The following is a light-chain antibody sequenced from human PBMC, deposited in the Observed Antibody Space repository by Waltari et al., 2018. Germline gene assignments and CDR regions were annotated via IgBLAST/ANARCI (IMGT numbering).Light chain of an antibody. CDR2: DAS. CDR1: QGIRSA. J-gene: IGKJ3*01. V-gene: IGKV1D-13*01. Sequence: IQLTQSPSSLSASLGDRVTITCRASQGIRSALAWYQQRPGKPPQFLIYDASTLHSGVPSRFSGSGSGTDFSLIINSLQPEDFATYYCQQYINYPFTFGPGTKVDFK. CDR3: QQYINYPFT.